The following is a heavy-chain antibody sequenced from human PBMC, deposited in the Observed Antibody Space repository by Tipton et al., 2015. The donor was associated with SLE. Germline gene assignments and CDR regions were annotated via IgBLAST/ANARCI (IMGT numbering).Heavy chain of an antibody. J-gene: IGHJ4*02. CDR1: GGSISSYY. CDR3: ARDNCSGGSCYSDY. D-gene: IGHD2-15*01. Sequence: LRLSCTVSGGSISSYYWSWIRQPTGKGLEWIGYIYYSGSTNYNPSLKSRVTISVDTSKNQFSLKLSSVTAADTAVYYCARDNCSGGSCYSDYWGKGTLVTVSS. V-gene: IGHV4-59*01. CDR2: IYYSGST.